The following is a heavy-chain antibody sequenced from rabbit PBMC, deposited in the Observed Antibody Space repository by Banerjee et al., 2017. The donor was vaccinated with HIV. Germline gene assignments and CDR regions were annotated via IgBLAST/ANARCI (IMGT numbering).Heavy chain of an antibody. V-gene: IGHV1S7*01. J-gene: IGHJ4*01. CDR1: GLDISSYS. D-gene: IGHD4-1*01. CDR2: IDPVFNST. Sequence: QLVESGGGLVQPGGSLKLSCKASGLDISSYSIGWVRQAPGKGLEWIGYIDPVFNSTYYASWVNGRFTVSSHNAQNTLYLTLNSLTVADTATYFCVKGGYGAGWGLYFNLWGPGTLVTVS. CDR3: VKGGYGAGWGLYFNL.